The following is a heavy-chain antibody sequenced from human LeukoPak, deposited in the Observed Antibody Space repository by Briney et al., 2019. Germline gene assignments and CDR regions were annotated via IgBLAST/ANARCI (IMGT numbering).Heavy chain of an antibody. CDR2: IYSGGLT. CDR3: AREVYGPLTGD. CDR1: GFTVSSNY. D-gene: IGHD7-27*01. Sequence: GGPLRLSCAASGFTVSSNYMSWVRQAPGKGLEWVSVIYSGGLTYYADSVKGRFTVSRDNFKNTLYLQMNSLRAEDTAVYYCAREVYGPLTGDWGQGTLVTVSS. V-gene: IGHV3-66*01. J-gene: IGHJ4*02.